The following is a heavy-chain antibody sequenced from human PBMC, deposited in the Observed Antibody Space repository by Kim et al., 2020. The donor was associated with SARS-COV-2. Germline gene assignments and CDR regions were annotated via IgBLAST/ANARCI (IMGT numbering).Heavy chain of an antibody. Sequence: SETLSLTCTVSGGSISSYYWSWIRQPPGKGLEWIGYIYYSGSTNYNPSLKSRVTISVDTSKNQFSLKLSSVTAADTAVYYCARVSVSGGWFDPWGQGTLV. V-gene: IGHV4-59*01. CDR3: ARVSVSGGWFDP. D-gene: IGHD4-17*01. CDR2: IYYSGST. J-gene: IGHJ5*02. CDR1: GGSISSYY.